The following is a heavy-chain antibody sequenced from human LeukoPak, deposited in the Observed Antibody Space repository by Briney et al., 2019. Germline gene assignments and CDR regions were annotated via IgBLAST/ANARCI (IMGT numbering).Heavy chain of an antibody. CDR3: ASDGPRIAARPRGWFDP. CDR1: GYSISSGYY. J-gene: IGHJ5*02. D-gene: IGHD6-6*01. CDR2: IYHSGST. V-gene: IGHV4-38-2*02. Sequence: SETLSLTCTVSGYSISSGYYWGWIRQPPGKGLEWIGSIYHSGSTYYNPSLKSRVTISVDTSKNQFSLKLSSVTAADTAVYYCASDGPRIAARPRGWFDPWGQGTLVTVSS.